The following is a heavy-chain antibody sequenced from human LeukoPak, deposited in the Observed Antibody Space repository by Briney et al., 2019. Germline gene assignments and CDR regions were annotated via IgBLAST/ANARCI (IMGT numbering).Heavy chain of an antibody. J-gene: IGHJ4*02. CDR2: ISSSSSTI. CDR1: GFTFSSYS. CDR3: ARGSDIVVAPAAYDY. D-gene: IGHD2-2*01. Sequence: GGSLRLSCAASGFTFSSYSMNWVRQAPGKGPEWVSYISSSSSTIYYADSVKGRFTISRDNAKNSLYLQMNSLRAEDTAVYYCARGSDIVVAPAAYDYWGQGTLVTVSS. V-gene: IGHV3-48*01.